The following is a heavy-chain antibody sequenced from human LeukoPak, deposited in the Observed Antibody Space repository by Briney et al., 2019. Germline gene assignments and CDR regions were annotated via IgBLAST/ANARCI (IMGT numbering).Heavy chain of an antibody. J-gene: IGHJ4*02. Sequence: PSETLSLTCTVSGGSISGSSYSWGWIRQPPGKGLEWIGEINHSGSTNYNPSLKSRVAISVDTSKNQFSMTLSSVTAADTAVYYCARVSGEKSEIVATTGPWYYFDYWGQGTLVTVSS. V-gene: IGHV4-39*07. D-gene: IGHD5-12*01. CDR1: GGSISGSSYS. CDR2: INHSGST. CDR3: ARVSGEKSEIVATTGPWYYFDY.